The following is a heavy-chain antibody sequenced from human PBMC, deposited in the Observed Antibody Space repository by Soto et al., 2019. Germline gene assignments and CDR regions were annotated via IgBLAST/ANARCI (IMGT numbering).Heavy chain of an antibody. CDR3: AKGAIYDWNRVLND. CDR2: ISGRDTMT. CDR1: GFTFSNYA. J-gene: IGHJ4*02. D-gene: IGHD1-20*01. Sequence: GGSLRLSCAASGFTFSNYAMIWVRQAPGKGLEWVSGISGRDTMTYYADSVKGRFTISRDNSKSTLYLQMNSLRADDTAVYYCAKGAIYDWNRVLNDWGQGALVTVSS. V-gene: IGHV3-23*01.